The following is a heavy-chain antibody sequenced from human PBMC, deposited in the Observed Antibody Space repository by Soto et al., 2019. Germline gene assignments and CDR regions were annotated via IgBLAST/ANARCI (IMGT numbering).Heavy chain of an antibody. V-gene: IGHV4-38-2*01. J-gene: IGHJ6*02. CDR2: IYNSGSS. Sequence: PPETLSLACAVSGYSISSGYYWGWIRQPPGKGLEWIGRIYNSGSSHYNPPLKSPATISVDTPKNQFSLKLSSGTAADTAVYYCASRLLCGDYGQLWGMDVWGQGTKVT. CDR3: ASRLLCGDYGQLWGMDV. D-gene: IGHD4-17*01. CDR1: GYSISSGYY.